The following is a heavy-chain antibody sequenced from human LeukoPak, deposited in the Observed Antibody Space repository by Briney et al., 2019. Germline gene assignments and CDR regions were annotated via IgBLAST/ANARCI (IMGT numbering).Heavy chain of an antibody. CDR2: IWYDGGNK. CDR3: ARGGSFYPDY. J-gene: IGHJ4*02. CDR1: TFTFSTYG. Sequence: GGSLRLSCAASTFTFSTYGMHWVRQAPGKGLEWVSFIWYDGGNKYYADSVKGRFTISRDNSKNTLYLQMNSLRAEDTAVYYCARGGSFYPDYWGQGTLVTVSS. V-gene: IGHV3-33*01. D-gene: IGHD1-26*01.